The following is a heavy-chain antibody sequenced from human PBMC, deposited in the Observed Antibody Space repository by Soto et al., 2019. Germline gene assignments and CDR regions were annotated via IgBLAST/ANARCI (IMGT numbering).Heavy chain of an antibody. J-gene: IGHJ4*02. Sequence: GGSLRLACAASGFTFGSDWMGWVRQAPGKGLEWVANIKQEGSEKYYVDSVKGRFTISRDNAKSSLYLQMTSLRAEDTGVYYCARDIAAAIDYWGQGTLVTVSS. D-gene: IGHD6-13*01. CDR3: ARDIAAAIDY. V-gene: IGHV3-7*01. CDR2: IKQEGSEK. CDR1: GFTFGSDW.